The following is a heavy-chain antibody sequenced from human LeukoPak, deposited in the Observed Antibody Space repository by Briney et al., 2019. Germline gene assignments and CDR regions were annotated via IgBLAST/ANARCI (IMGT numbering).Heavy chain of an antibody. CDR2: INSDGTTT. CDR1: GFTLSSYW. CDR3: ASGFRASGGYYFAC. D-gene: IGHD3-3*01. Sequence: PGGSLRLSCAASGFTLSSYWMHWVRQAPGKGLVWVSRINSDGTTTTYADSVKGRFTISRDNAKNTLYLQMNSLRAEDTAVYYCASGFRASGGYYFACWGQRTLVPVSS. J-gene: IGHJ4*02. V-gene: IGHV3-74*01.